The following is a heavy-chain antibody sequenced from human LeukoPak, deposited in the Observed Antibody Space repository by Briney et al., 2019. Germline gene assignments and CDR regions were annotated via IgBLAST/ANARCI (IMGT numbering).Heavy chain of an antibody. V-gene: IGHV1-18*01. CDR1: PDTFTRYG. CDR2: IRAYNGDT. CDR3: ATTTATSGSSLY. D-gene: IGHD6-19*01. Sequence: GASVKVSCKASPDTFTRYGITWVRQAPGQGLEWMGWIRAYNGDTNYAQKFQGRVTMTAERSTNTAYMELRGLTFDDTAVFYCATTTATSGSSLYWGQGTLANVAS. J-gene: IGHJ4*02.